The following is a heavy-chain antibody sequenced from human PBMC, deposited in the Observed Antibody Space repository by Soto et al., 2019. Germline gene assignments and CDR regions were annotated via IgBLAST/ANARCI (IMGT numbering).Heavy chain of an antibody. V-gene: IGHV2-5*02. D-gene: IGHD3-9*01. CDR1: WFSLRTRGVG. CDR3: AHHSYLTGYHP. CDR2: IYWDDDK. J-gene: IGHJ5*02. Sequence: PTQTLTLPCTFSWFSLRTRGVGVGWIRQPPGKALEWLALIYWDDDKRYSPSLKSRLTITKDTSKNQVVLTMTNMDPVDTATYYCAHHSYLTGYHPWGQGTLVTVSS.